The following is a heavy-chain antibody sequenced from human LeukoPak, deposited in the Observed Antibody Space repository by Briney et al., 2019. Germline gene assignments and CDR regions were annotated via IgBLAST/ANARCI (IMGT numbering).Heavy chain of an antibody. V-gene: IGHV3-66*01. CDR2: IYSGGST. D-gene: IGHD3-10*01. CDR3: ARAPGYGSGSSRFDP. CDR1: GFTVSSNY. Sequence: LSGGSLRLSCAASGFTVSSNYMSWVRQAPGKGLEWVSVIYSGGSTYYADSVKGRFTISRDNSKNTLYLQMNSLRAEDTAVYYCARAPGYGSGSSRFDPWGQATLVTVSS. J-gene: IGHJ5*02.